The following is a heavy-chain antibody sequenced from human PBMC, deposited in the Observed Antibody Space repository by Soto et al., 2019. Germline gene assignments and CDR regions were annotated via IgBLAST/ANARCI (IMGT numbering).Heavy chain of an antibody. Sequence: QVQLVQSGAEVKKPGSSVKVSCKASGGTFSSYAISWVRQAPGQGLEWMGGIIPIFGTANYAQKFQGRVTITADESTSPAYMELSSLRSEDTAVYYCARGDIVVVPAAIRHYYYYYGMDVWGQGTTVTVSS. D-gene: IGHD2-2*02. J-gene: IGHJ6*02. CDR2: IIPIFGTA. V-gene: IGHV1-69*01. CDR3: ARGDIVVVPAAIRHYYYYYGMDV. CDR1: GGTFSSYA.